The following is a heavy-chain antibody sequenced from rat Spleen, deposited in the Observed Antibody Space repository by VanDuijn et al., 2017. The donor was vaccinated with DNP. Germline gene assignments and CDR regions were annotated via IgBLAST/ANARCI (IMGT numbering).Heavy chain of an antibody. J-gene: IGHJ3*01. V-gene: IGHV5-31*01. CDR2: ITSSDGNT. Sequence: EVQLVESGGDLVRPGRSLKLSCVASGFTFKNYWMTWIRHVPGKGLEWVASITSSDGNTNYRDSVKGRFTISRDNAKSTLYLQMDSLRSEDTATYYCTTAATAYNWFAYWGQGTLVTVSS. CDR1: GFTFKNYW. CDR3: TTAATAYNWFAY.